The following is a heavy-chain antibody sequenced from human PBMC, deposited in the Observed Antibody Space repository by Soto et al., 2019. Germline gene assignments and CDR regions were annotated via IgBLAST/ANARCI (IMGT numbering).Heavy chain of an antibody. V-gene: IGHV3-30-3*02. Sequence: LRLSCAASGFTFSSYAMHWVRQAPGKGLEWVAVISYDGSNKYYADSVKGRFTISRDNSKNTLYLQMNSLRAEDTAVYYCAKLQGDLEWLFYYYYGMDVWGQGTTVTVSS. CDR2: ISYDGSNK. CDR1: GFTFSSYA. D-gene: IGHD3-3*01. J-gene: IGHJ6*02. CDR3: AKLQGDLEWLFYYYYGMDV.